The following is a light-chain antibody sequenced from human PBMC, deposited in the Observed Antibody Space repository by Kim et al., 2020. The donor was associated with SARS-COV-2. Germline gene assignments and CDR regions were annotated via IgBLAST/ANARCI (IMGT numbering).Light chain of an antibody. Sequence: DVVMTQSPLSLPVTLGQPASISCRSSRSLVYSDGNTYLNWFQQRPGQSPRRLIYYVSNRDSGVPDRFSGSGSGTDFTLKISRVEAEDVGVYYCMQCTNGPPFTFGQGTKLEI. CDR3: MQCTNGPPFT. CDR1: RSLVYSDGNTY. J-gene: IGKJ2*01. V-gene: IGKV2-30*01. CDR2: YVS.